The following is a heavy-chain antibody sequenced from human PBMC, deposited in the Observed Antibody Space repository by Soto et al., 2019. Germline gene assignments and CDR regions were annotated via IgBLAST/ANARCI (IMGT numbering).Heavy chain of an antibody. V-gene: IGHV3-30*18. CDR1: GFSFSTYG. CDR3: AKPATNYDFWSGYDY. D-gene: IGHD3-3*01. Sequence: GGSLRLSCAASGFSFSTYGMHWVRQAPGKGLQWVATISFDGSNKYYADSMKGRFTISRDNSKNTLFLQMNSLRTEDTAVYYCAKPATNYDFWSGYDYWGQGTLVTVSS. CDR2: ISFDGSNK. J-gene: IGHJ4*02.